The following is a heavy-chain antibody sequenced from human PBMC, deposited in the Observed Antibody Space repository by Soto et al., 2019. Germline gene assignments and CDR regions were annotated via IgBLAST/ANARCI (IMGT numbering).Heavy chain of an antibody. CDR1: GYTFMSYG. D-gene: IGHD6-13*01. J-gene: IGHJ4*02. V-gene: IGHV1-18*04. Sequence: QVQLVQSGAEVKKPGASVKVSCKASGYTFMSYGITWVRQAPGQGLEWMGWISVYSGNTNFAQKLQGRVTMNTDTSTSTAYMELGSLTSDDTAVYYCARVGGTGMAGSGTVDYWGQGTLVTVSS. CDR3: ARVGGTGMAGSGTVDY. CDR2: ISVYSGNT.